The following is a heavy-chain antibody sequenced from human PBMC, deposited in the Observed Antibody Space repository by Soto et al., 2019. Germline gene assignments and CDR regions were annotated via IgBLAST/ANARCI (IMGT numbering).Heavy chain of an antibody. CDR3: ARVDYGGNSVGTRIFDY. CDR2: IIPIFGTA. Sequence: QVQLVQSGAEVKKPGSSVKVSCKASGGTFSSYAISWVRQAPGQGLEWMGGIIPIFGTANYAQKFQGRVTITADESQGTAYMALRSLRSEDTAVYYCARVDYGGNSVGTRIFDYWGQGTLVTVSS. V-gene: IGHV1-69*12. D-gene: IGHD4-17*01. J-gene: IGHJ4*02. CDR1: GGTFSSYA.